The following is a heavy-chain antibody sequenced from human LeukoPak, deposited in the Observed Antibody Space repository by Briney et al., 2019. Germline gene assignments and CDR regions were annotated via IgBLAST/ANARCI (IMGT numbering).Heavy chain of an antibody. V-gene: IGHV3-74*01. CDR3: GRSEGYSGYAAFVF. Sequence: GGSLRLSCAASGFIFSRYWMHWVRQAPGKGLVWVSRINSDGSSTSYADSVKGRFTISRDNAKNTLYLEMNSLRAEDTAVYYCGRSEGYSGYAAFVFWAQGTLVTVSS. CDR2: INSDGSST. D-gene: IGHD5-12*01. J-gene: IGHJ4*02. CDR1: GFIFSRYW.